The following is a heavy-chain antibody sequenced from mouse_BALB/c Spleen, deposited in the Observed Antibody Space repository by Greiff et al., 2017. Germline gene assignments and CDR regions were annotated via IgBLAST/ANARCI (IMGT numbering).Heavy chain of an antibody. CDR3: ARGGGYRYDHAMDY. D-gene: IGHD2-14*01. CDR1: GYTFTSYW. V-gene: IGHV1-87*01. CDR2: IYPGDGDT. Sequence: QVQLQQSGAELARPGASVKLSCKASGYTFTSYWMQWVKQRPGQGLEWIGAIYPGDGDTRYTQKFKGKATLTADKSSSTAYMQLSSLASEDSAVYFCARGGGYRYDHAMDYWGQGTSVTVSS. J-gene: IGHJ4*01.